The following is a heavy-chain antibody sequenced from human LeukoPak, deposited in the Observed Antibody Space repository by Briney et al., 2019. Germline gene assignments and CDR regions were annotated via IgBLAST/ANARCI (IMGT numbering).Heavy chain of an antibody. CDR1: GFTFSTYW. CDR2: IKPSGTET. Sequence: PGGSLRLSCAASGFTFSTYWMTWVRQAPGEGLEWVANIKPSGTETYYGDPVKGRFTISRDNAKNLLYLQMSSLRAEDTAVYSCGRFGDEAGIDNWGQGTLVTVSS. J-gene: IGHJ4*02. D-gene: IGHD3-10*01. V-gene: IGHV3-7*01. CDR3: GRFGDEAGIDN.